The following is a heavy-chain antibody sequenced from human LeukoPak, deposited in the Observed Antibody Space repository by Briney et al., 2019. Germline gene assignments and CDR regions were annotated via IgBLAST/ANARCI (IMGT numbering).Heavy chain of an antibody. J-gene: IGHJ6*02. CDR2: VDGGGGST. CDR1: GFTLSSYA. D-gene: IGHD3-16*01. CDR3: ARNQQLGGHSYYYYGMDV. Sequence: GGSLRLSCAASGFTLSSYAMTWVRQAPGRGLEWVSSVDGGGGSTYYADSVKGRFTISRDNSKNTLYLQMNSLRADDTAIYYCARNQQLGGHSYYYYGMDVWGQGTTVTVSS. V-gene: IGHV3-23*01.